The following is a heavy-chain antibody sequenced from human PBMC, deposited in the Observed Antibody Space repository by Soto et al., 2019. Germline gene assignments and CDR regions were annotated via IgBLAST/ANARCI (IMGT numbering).Heavy chain of an antibody. CDR2: IYYSGST. Sequence: QVQLQESGPGLVKPSETLSLTCTVSGDSVNSGHYYWTWIRQPPGKGLQWIGYIYYSGSTNYNPSLKSRVTMSVDTAKNQFSLNLNSVTAADTAVYYCARDRCSDDRCPRGFYYYYGMDVWGQGTTVTVSS. CDR3: ARDRCSDDRCPRGFYYYYGMDV. D-gene: IGHD2-15*01. CDR1: GDSVNSGHYY. V-gene: IGHV4-61*01. J-gene: IGHJ6*02.